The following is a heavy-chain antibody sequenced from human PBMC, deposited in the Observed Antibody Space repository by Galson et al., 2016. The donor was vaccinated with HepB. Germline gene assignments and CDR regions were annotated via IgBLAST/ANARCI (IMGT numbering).Heavy chain of an antibody. D-gene: IGHD6-6*01. Sequence: TLSLTCTVSSGSINYYYWSWIRQPPGKRLEWVGYIYYTGSTNSNPSLKSRVTISLDMSKSQISLKLNSVTTADSAVYYCARGIAARPTDVWGRGTTVIVSS. V-gene: IGHV4-59*01. CDR3: ARGIAARPTDV. CDR2: IYYTGST. CDR1: SGSINYYY. J-gene: IGHJ6*04.